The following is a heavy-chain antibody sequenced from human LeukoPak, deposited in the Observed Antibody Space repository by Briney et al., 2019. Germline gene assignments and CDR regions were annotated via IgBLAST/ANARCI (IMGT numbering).Heavy chain of an antibody. J-gene: IGHJ3*02. CDR2: IKSKTDGGTT. CDR1: GFTFSNAW. Sequence: IPGGSLRLSCAASGFTFSNAWMSWVRQAPGKGLEWVGRIKSKTDGGTTDYAAPVKGRFTISRDDSKNTLYLQMNSLKTEDTAVYYCTTSYMLDYYDSSGYYFNDAFDIWGQGTMVTVSS. D-gene: IGHD3-22*01. CDR3: TTSYMLDYYDSSGYYFNDAFDI. V-gene: IGHV3-15*01.